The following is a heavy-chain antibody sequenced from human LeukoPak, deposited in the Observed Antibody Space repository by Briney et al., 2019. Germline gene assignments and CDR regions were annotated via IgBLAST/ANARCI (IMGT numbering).Heavy chain of an antibody. V-gene: IGHV3-53*01. D-gene: IGHD3-22*01. CDR3: ARIAPYYYDSSGYYYRGPFDY. J-gene: IGHJ4*02. Sequence: GGSLRLSCAASGFTVSSNYMSWVRQAPGEGLEWVSVIYSGGSTYYADSVKGRFTISRDNSKNTLYLQMNSLRAEDTAVYYCARIAPYYYDSSGYYYRGPFDYWGQGTLVTVSS. CDR2: IYSGGST. CDR1: GFTVSSNY.